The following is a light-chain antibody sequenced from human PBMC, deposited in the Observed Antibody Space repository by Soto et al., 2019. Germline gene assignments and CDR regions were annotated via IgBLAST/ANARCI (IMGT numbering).Light chain of an antibody. CDR2: EGS. Sequence: QSVLTQPASVSGSPGQSITISCTGTSSDVGSYNLVSWYQQHPGKAPKLMIYEGSKRPSGVSNRFSGSKSGNTASLTISGHQAEDEADYYCCSYAGSSTFGFGGGTQLTVL. CDR3: CSYAGSSTFG. V-gene: IGLV2-23*03. CDR1: SSDVGSYNL. J-gene: IGLJ2*01.